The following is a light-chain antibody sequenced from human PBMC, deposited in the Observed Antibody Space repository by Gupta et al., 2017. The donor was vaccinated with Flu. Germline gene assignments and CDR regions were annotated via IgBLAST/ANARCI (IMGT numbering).Light chain of an antibody. Sequence: QSVLTQPPSASETPGQRVTISCSGSSSNIGSNTVNWYQQLPGSAPNLLICSNSQRPSEVPDRFSGSKSGTSASLALSGLQSEDEADYYCAAWDDSLNAWGFGGGTKLTV. CDR2: SNS. J-gene: IGLJ3*02. CDR1: SSNIGSNT. V-gene: IGLV1-44*01. CDR3: AAWDDSLNAWG.